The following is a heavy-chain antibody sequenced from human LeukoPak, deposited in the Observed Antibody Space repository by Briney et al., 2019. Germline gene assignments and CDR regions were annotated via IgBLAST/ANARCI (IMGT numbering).Heavy chain of an antibody. Sequence: GGSLRLSCAASGFTFSSYGMHWVRQAPGKGLEWVAVISYDGSNKYYADSVKGRFTISRDNSKNTLYLQMNSLRAEDTAVYYCAKDLDGYNSHFDYWGQGTLVTVSS. D-gene: IGHD5-24*01. CDR2: ISYDGSNK. J-gene: IGHJ4*02. CDR1: GFTFSSYG. V-gene: IGHV3-30*18. CDR3: AKDLDGYNSHFDY.